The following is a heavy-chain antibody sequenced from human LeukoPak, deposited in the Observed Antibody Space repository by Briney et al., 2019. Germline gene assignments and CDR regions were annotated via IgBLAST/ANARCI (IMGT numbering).Heavy chain of an antibody. CDR1: GFTFDDYA. CDR2: ITWSGDNM. V-gene: IGHV3-9*01. D-gene: IGHD4-17*01. CDR3: TREITVTTGMPNWFDP. J-gene: IGHJ5*02. Sequence: AGGSLRLSCAASGFTFDDYAMHWVRQVPGKGLEWVSGITWSGDNMGYVDSVKGRFTISRDNAKKSLYLQMNSLRSEDTAFYYCTREITVTTGMPNWFDPWGQGTLVIVPS.